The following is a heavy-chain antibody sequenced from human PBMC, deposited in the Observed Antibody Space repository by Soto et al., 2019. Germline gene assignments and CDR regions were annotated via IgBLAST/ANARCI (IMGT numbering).Heavy chain of an antibody. CDR3: ATVGYYGSGSFNYFDY. Sequence: ASVKVSCKVSGYTLTELSMHWVRQAPGKGLEWMGGFDPEDGETIYAQKFQGRVTMTEDTSTDTAYMELSSLRSEDTAVYYCATVGYYGSGSFNYFDYWGQGTLVTVSS. V-gene: IGHV1-24*01. D-gene: IGHD3-10*01. CDR2: FDPEDGET. CDR1: GYTLTELS. J-gene: IGHJ4*02.